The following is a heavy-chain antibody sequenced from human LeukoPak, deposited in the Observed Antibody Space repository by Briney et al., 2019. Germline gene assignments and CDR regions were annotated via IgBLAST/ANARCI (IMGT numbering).Heavy chain of an antibody. CDR2: IYYSGST. CDR3: ASRSITMVRGVPNGRDV. V-gene: IGHV4-31*03. D-gene: IGHD3-10*01. J-gene: IGHJ6*02. Sequence: SETLSLTCTVSGGSISSGGYYWSWIRQHPGKGLEWIGYIYYSGSTYYNPSLKSRVTISVDTSKNQFSLKLSSVIAADTAVYYCASRSITMVRGVPNGRDVWGQGTTVTVSS. CDR1: GGSISSGGYY.